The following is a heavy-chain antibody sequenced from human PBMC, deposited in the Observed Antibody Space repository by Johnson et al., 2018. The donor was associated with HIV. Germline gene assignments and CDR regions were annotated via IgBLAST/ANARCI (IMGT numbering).Heavy chain of an antibody. CDR1: GITVSSNY. CDR2: IFTVGDV. CDR3: ARPRPGIAARPIPGSGAFDI. V-gene: IGHV3-66*02. D-gene: IGHD6-6*01. Sequence: VQLVESGGGLAQPGGSLRLSCAASGITVSSNYMSWVRQAPGKGLEWVSVIFTVGDVYYADSVKGRFTISRDNSKNTLYLQMNSLRAEDTAVYYCARPRPGIAARPIPGSGAFDIWGQGTMVTVSS. J-gene: IGHJ3*02.